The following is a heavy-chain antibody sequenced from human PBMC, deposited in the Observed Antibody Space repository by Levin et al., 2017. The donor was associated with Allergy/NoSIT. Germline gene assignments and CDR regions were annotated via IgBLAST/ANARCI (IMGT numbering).Heavy chain of an antibody. CDR3: ARGFRSSGYNGGAFDV. D-gene: IGHD6-19*01. CDR1: GFTFNSYS. CDR2: ISGGSSNI. J-gene: IGHJ3*01. V-gene: IGHV3-21*01. Sequence: LSLTCAASGFTFNSYSMNWVRQAPGKGLEWVSSISGGSSNIYYADSVKGRFTISRDNAKRSLYLQMNSLRAEDMAVYYCARGFRSSGYNGGAFDVWGQGTVVTVSS.